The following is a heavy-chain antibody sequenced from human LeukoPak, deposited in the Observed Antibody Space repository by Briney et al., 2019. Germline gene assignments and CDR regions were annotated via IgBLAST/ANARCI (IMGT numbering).Heavy chain of an antibody. J-gene: IGHJ3*02. D-gene: IGHD2-2*01. CDR1: GYTFTSYY. Sequence: GASVKVSCKASGYTFTSYYMHWVRQAPGQGLEWMGIINPSGGSTSYAQKFQGRVTMTRDTSTSTVYMELSSLRSEDTAVYYCARDRGYQLPRDAFDIWGQGTMVTVSS. CDR2: INPSGGST. V-gene: IGHV1-46*01. CDR3: ARDRGYQLPRDAFDI.